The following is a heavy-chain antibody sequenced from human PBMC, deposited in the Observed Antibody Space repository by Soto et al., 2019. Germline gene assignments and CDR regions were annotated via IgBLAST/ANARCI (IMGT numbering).Heavy chain of an antibody. CDR2: INKDGSYR. V-gene: IGHV3-74*01. J-gene: IGHJ4*02. CDR1: GFTFSDEW. D-gene: IGHD1-1*01. Sequence: XGSLLLSCATSGFTFSDEWMHWVRQAPGKGLVWVSRINKDGSYRNYADFVEGRFTISRDDAKSELYLQMDRLRAEDTAVYYCARGGLEPFDYLGQGALVTVSS. CDR3: ARGGLEPFDY.